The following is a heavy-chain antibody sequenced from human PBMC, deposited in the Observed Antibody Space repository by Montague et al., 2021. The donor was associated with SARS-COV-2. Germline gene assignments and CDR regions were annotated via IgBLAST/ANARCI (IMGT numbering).Heavy chain of an antibody. Sequence: SETLSLTCTVSGDSISNYYWSWIRRPPGKGPEWLGYIYYSGSTNYNPSLKSRVTISVDTSKNQFSLRLSSVTAADTAVYYCARRAYLLPGYAYFDFWGQGTLVIVSS. J-gene: IGHJ4*02. CDR2: IYYSGST. CDR3: ARRAYLLPGYAYFDF. CDR1: GDSISNYY. D-gene: IGHD3-9*01. V-gene: IGHV4-59*08.